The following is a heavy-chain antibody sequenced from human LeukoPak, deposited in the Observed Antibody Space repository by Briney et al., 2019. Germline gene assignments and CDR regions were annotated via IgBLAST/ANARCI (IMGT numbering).Heavy chain of an antibody. CDR1: GRSFSAYS. Sequence: TSETLSLTCAFSGRSFSAYSWSWIRQPPGKGLEWLGEINHSGSTRYTPSLRSRLTISVDTSESQFSLNLSAVTAADTAVYYCARGLTNNWASRHYFDYWGQGTLVTVSS. J-gene: IGHJ4*02. V-gene: IGHV4-34*01. CDR2: INHSGST. D-gene: IGHD1-1*01. CDR3: ARGLTNNWASRHYFDY.